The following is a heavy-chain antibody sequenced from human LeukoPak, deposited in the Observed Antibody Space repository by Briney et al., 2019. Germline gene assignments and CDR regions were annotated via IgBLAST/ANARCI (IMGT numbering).Heavy chain of an antibody. J-gene: IGHJ5*02. CDR1: GGSFSGYY. CDR3: ARMNFRANYVWGSYRSPFDP. Sequence: NSSETLSLTRAVYGGSFSGYYWSWIRQPPGKGLEWIGEINHSGSTNYNPSLKSRVTISVDTSKNQFSLKLSSVTAADTAVYYCARMNFRANYVWGSYRSPFDPWGQGTLVTVSS. V-gene: IGHV4-34*01. D-gene: IGHD3-16*02. CDR2: INHSGST.